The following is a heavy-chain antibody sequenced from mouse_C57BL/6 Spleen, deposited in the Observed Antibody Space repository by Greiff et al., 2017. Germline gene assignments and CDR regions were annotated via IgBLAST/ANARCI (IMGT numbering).Heavy chain of an antibody. J-gene: IGHJ3*01. V-gene: IGHV1-52*01. CDR3: ARGGTREFVAY. D-gene: IGHD3-3*01. CDR2: IDPSDSET. Sequence: QVQLQQPGAELVRPGSSVKLSCKASGYTFTSYWLHWVKQRPIQGLEWIGNIDPSDSETHYNQKFKDKATLTVDKSSSTAYMQLSSLTSEDSAVYYCARGGTREFVAYWGQGTLVTVSA. CDR1: GYTFTSYW.